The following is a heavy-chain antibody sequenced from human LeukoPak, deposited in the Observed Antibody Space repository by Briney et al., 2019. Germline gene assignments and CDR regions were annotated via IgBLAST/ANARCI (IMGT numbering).Heavy chain of an antibody. CDR3: ARSTVGATFAFDI. D-gene: IGHD1-26*01. Sequence: GSLILSCAASGFTLSSYSMNWVRQAPGKGLEWVSSISSSSSCIYYADSVKGRFTISRDNAKNSLYLQMNSLRAEDTAVYYCARSTVGATFAFDIWGQGTMVTVSS. CDR1: GFTLSSYS. CDR2: ISSSSSCI. V-gene: IGHV3-21*01. J-gene: IGHJ3*02.